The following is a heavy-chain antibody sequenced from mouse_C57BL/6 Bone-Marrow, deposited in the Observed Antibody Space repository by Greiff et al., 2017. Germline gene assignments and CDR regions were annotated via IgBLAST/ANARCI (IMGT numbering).Heavy chain of an antibody. CDR2: ISSGGDYI. J-gene: IGHJ4*01. CDR3: TKARISAMDY. D-gene: IGHD3-1*01. V-gene: IGHV5-9-1*02. CDR1: GFTFSSYA. Sequence: EVQLVESGEGLVKPGGSLKLSCAASGFTFSSYAMSWVRQTPEKRLEWVAYISSGGDYIYYADTVKGRFNISRDNARNTLYLQMDSLKSKDRAMYYCTKARISAMDYWGQGTSVTVSS.